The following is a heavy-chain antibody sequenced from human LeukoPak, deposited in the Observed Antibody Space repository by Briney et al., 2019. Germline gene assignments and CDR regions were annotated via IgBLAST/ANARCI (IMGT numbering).Heavy chain of an antibody. CDR2: IYNSGST. V-gene: IGHV4-30-4*01. J-gene: IGHJ4*02. CDR1: GGSISSGDYY. D-gene: IGHD3-22*01. Sequence: PSQTLSLTCTVSGGSISSGDYYWSWIRQPPGKGLEWIGYIYNSGSTYYNPSLKSRVTISVDTSKNQFSLKLNSVTAADTAVYSCARSDSSGYYFVYWGQGTLLTVSS. CDR3: ARSDSSGYYFVY.